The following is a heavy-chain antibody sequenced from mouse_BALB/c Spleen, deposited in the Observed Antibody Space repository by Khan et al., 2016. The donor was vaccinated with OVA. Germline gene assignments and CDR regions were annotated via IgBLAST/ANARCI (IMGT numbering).Heavy chain of an antibody. J-gene: IGHJ3*01. CDR2: IISDGDYT. D-gene: IGHD4-1*01. V-gene: IGHV5-6*01. Sequence: EVELVESGGDLMKPGGSLKLSCAASGFTFSSYSMSWVRQIPAKRLEWVASIISDGDYTYYTASVKGRFTISRDNAKNTLYLQLSSLKSEDTAMYYCASHLTGSFAYWGQGTLVTVSA. CDR1: GFTFSSYS. CDR3: ASHLTGSFAY.